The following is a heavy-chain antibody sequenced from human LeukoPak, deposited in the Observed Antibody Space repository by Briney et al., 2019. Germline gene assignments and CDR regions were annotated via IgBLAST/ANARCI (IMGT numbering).Heavy chain of an antibody. V-gene: IGHV3-30-3*01. J-gene: IGHJ1*01. Sequence: PGGSLRLSCVASGFTFRSYAMHWVRQAPGKGLEWVIVISSDGTNKYYADSVKGRFTVSRDNSKNTLYLQMNSLRAEDTAVYYCARAPDLDSSGYYYRFFQHWGQGTLVTVSS. CDR2: ISSDGTNK. D-gene: IGHD3-22*01. CDR1: GFTFRSYA. CDR3: ARAPDLDSSGYYYRFFQH.